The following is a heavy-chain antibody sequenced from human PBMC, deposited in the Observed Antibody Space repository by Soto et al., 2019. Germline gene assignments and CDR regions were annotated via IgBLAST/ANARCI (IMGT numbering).Heavy chain of an antibody. CDR1: GDSVSSNSAA. CDR3: ARDGYCSSTSCYPYYYYGMDV. D-gene: IGHD2-2*03. Sequence: SQTLSLTCAISGDSVSSNSAAWNWIRQSPSRGLEWLGRTYYRSKWYNDYAVSVKSRITINPHTSKNQFTLQLNSLTPEDSAVYYCARDGYCSSTSCYPYYYYGMDVWGQGTTVTVSS. CDR2: TYYRSKWYN. J-gene: IGHJ6*02. V-gene: IGHV6-1*01.